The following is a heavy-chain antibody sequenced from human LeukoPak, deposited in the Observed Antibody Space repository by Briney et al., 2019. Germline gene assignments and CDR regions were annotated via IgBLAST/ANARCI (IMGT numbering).Heavy chain of an antibody. CDR2: INSDGSST. V-gene: IGHV3-74*01. Sequence: PGGSLRLSCAASGFTFSSYWMHWVRQAPGKGLEWVSRINSDGSSTSYADSVKGRFTISRDNAKNTLYLQMNSLRAEDTAVYYCARVGYQSYYYGSGSYSSYYYYGMDVWGQGTTVSVSS. J-gene: IGHJ6*02. D-gene: IGHD3-10*01. CDR3: ARVGYQSYYYGSGSYSSYYYYGMDV. CDR1: GFTFSSYW.